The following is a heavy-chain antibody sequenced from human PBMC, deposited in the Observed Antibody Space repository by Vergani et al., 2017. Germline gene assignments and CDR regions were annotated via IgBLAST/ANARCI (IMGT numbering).Heavy chain of an antibody. Sequence: EVQLVESGGGLVKPGGSLRLSCAASGFTFSSYSMNWVRQAPGKGLEWVSSISSSSSYIYYADSVKGRFTISRDNAKNSLYRQMNSLRAEDTAVYYCARVEGGSYRTPDDYWGQGTLVTVSS. D-gene: IGHD1-26*01. V-gene: IGHV3-21*01. CDR3: ARVEGGSYRTPDDY. CDR2: ISSSSSYI. J-gene: IGHJ4*02. CDR1: GFTFSSYS.